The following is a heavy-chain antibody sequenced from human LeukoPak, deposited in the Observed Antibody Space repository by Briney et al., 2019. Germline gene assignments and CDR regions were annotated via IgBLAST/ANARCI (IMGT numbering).Heavy chain of an antibody. CDR1: GFTFTSSA. Sequence: ASVKVSCKASGFTFTSSAMQWVRQARGQRLEWIGWIVVGSGNTNYAQKFQERVTITRDMSTSTAYMELSSLRSEDTAVYYCAAGAVTTGNPFDYWGQGTLVTVSS. V-gene: IGHV1-58*02. CDR2: IVVGSGNT. D-gene: IGHD4-17*01. CDR3: AAGAVTTGNPFDY. J-gene: IGHJ4*02.